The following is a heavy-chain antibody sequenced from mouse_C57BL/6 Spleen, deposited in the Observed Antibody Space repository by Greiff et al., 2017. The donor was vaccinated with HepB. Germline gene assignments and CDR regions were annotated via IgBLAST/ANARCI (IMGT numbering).Heavy chain of an antibody. CDR1: GYTFTSYW. CDR3: ACPIHYYGSFDY. D-gene: IGHD1-1*01. CDR2: INPSNGGT. V-gene: IGHV1-53*01. Sequence: QVHVKQPGTELVKPGASVKLSCKASGYTFTSYWMHWVKQRPGQGLEWIGNINPSNGGTNYNEKFKSKATLTVDKSSSTAYMQLSSLTSEDSAVYYCACPIHYYGSFDYWGQGTTLTVSS. J-gene: IGHJ2*01.